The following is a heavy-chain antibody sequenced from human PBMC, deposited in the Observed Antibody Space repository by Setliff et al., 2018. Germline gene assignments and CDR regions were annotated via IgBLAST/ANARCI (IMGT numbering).Heavy chain of an antibody. Sequence: SETLSLTCAVYGGPFSGYYWSWIRQPPGKGLEWIGEINHSGSTNYNPSLKSRVTISVDTSKNQFSLTLSSVTAADTAVYYRAREWGSNGWAFDIWGQGTMVTVS. CDR3: AREWGSNGWAFDI. CDR1: GGPFSGYY. CDR2: INHSGST. J-gene: IGHJ3*02. V-gene: IGHV4-34*01. D-gene: IGHD3-16*01.